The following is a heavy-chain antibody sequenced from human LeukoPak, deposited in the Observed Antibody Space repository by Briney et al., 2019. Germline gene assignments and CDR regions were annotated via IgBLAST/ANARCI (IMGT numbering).Heavy chain of an antibody. CDR1: GFTFSSYS. D-gene: IGHD6-19*01. J-gene: IGHJ3*02. CDR3: AKRSREGLVSGAFDI. CDR2: ISSSSSYI. Sequence: GGSLRLSCAASGFTFSSYSMNWVRQAPGKGLVWVSSISSSSSYIYYEDPVKGRLTISRDNAKNSLYLQMNSLRAEDTAVYYCAKRSREGLVSGAFDIWGQGTMVTVSS. V-gene: IGHV3-21*04.